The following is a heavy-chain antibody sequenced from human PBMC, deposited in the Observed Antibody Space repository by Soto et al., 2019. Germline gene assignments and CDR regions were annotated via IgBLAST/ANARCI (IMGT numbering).Heavy chain of an antibody. D-gene: IGHD5-18*01. J-gene: IGHJ4*02. CDR1: GFTFSSYS. CDR2: ISSSSSYI. V-gene: IGHV3-21*01. CDR3: ARDQPGYSYGYGLGY. Sequence: EVQLAESGGGLVKPGGSLRLSCAASGFTFSSYSMNWVRQAPGKGLEWVSSISSSSSYIYYADSVKGRFTISRDNAKDSLYLQRNSLRAEDTAVYYCARDQPGYSYGYGLGYWGQGTLVTVSS.